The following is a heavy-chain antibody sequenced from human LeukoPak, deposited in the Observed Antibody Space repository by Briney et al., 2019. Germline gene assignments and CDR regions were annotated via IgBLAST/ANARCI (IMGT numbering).Heavy chain of an antibody. J-gene: IGHJ4*02. Sequence: ASVKVSCRSSGFTFTGYYMHWVRQAPGQGLEWMGWVNPNSGGTNCAQTFEDRVTMTRDTSISTAYMELSRPRSDDTAVYYCARDLVGGTWASGYWGQGTLVTVSS. CDR1: GFTFTGYY. CDR2: VNPNSGGT. V-gene: IGHV1-2*02. CDR3: ARDLVGGTWASGY. D-gene: IGHD1-14*01.